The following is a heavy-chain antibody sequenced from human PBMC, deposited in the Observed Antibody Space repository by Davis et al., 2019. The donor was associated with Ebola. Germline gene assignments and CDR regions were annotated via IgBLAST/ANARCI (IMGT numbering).Heavy chain of an antibody. CDR2: IYYSGST. J-gene: IGHJ4*02. CDR1: GGSICSYY. Sequence: SETLSLTCTVSGGSICSYYWSWIRQPPGKGLEWIGYIYYSGSTNYNPSLKSRVTISVDTSKNQFSLKLSSVTAADTAVYYCAREGGYYFDYWGQGTLVTVSS. D-gene: IGHD1-26*01. V-gene: IGHV4-59*01. CDR3: AREGGYYFDY.